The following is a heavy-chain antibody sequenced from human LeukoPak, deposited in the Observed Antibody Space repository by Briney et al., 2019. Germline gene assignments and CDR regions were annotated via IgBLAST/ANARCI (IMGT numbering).Heavy chain of an antibody. CDR2: IKSKTDGGTR. CDR3: TTDLADSSSWYNSFDI. CDR1: GLTFSNVW. J-gene: IGHJ3*02. Sequence: GGSLRLSCAASGLTFSNVWVSWVRQAPGKGLEWVGRIKSKTDGGTREYAAPVKGRFAISRDDSKNTLYLQMNSLKTEDTAVYYCTTDLADSSSWYNSFDIWGQGTVVTVSS. V-gene: IGHV3-15*01. D-gene: IGHD6-13*01.